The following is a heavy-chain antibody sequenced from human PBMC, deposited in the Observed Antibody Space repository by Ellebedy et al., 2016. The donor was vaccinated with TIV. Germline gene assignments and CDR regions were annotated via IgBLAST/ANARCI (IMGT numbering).Heavy chain of an antibody. V-gene: IGHV3-15*01. CDR2: IKAKTDGGTT. CDR3: TTLSEYYYDSSGYPLSVH. D-gene: IGHD3-22*01. J-gene: IGHJ4*02. CDR1: GFTFSSYW. Sequence: ETLSLTCAASGFTFSSYWMSWVRQVPGKGLEWVGHIKAKTDGGTTDYAAPVKGRFTISRDDSKNTLYLQMNSLKTEDTAVYYCTTLSEYYYDSSGYPLSVHWGQGTLVTVSS.